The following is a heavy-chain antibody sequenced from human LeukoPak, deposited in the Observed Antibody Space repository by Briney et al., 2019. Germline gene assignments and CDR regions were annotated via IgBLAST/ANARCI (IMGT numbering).Heavy chain of an antibody. D-gene: IGHD2/OR15-2a*01. V-gene: IGHV3-43*02. CDR3: AKGLYGYFDY. Sequence: GGSLRLSCAASGFTFSSYWMSWVRQAPGKGLEWVSLISGDGGSTYYADSVKGRFTISRDNSKNSLYLQMNSLRTEDTALYYCAKGLYGYFDYWGQGTLVTVSS. CDR2: ISGDGGST. CDR1: GFTFSSYW. J-gene: IGHJ4*02.